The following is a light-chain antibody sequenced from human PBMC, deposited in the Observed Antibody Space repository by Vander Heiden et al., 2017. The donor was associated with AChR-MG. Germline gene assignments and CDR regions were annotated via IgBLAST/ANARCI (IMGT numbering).Light chain of an antibody. CDR1: GSDIGGYNY. CDR3: CSYAGTYTLV. J-gene: IGLJ2*01. Sequence: QSALTQPRSVSGSPGQSVTISCTGTGSDIGGYNYVSWYQQHPGRAPKLIIHDVTKRPSGVPDRFSGSKSGNTASLTVSGLQAEDEADYYCCSYAGTYTLVFGGGTKLTVL. V-gene: IGLV2-11*01. CDR2: DVT.